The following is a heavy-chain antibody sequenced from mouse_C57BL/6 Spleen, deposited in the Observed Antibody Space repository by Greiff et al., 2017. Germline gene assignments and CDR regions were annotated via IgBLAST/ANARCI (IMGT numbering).Heavy chain of an antibody. J-gene: IGHJ2*01. V-gene: IGHV5-4*01. Sequence: EVQLVESGGGLVKPGGSLKLSCAASGFTFSSYAMSWVRQTPEKRLEWVATISDGGSYTYYPDNVKGRFTISRDKAKNNLYLQMSHLKSEDTAMYYCARAPRGNFDYWGQGTTLTVSS. CDR1: GFTFSSYA. CDR2: ISDGGSYT. CDR3: ARAPRGNFDY.